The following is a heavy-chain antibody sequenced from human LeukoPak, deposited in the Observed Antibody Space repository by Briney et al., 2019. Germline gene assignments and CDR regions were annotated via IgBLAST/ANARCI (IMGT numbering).Heavy chain of an antibody. CDR3: ARAPVDGSGSSLDY. D-gene: IGHD3-10*01. V-gene: IGHV4-31*11. Sequence: SETLSLTCAVYGGSFSGYYWSWIRQHPGKGLEWIGYIYYSGSTYYNPSLKSRVTISVDTSKNQFSLKLSSVTAADTAVYYCARAPVDGSGSSLDYWGQGTLVTVSS. CDR1: GGSFSGYY. J-gene: IGHJ4*02. CDR2: IYYSGST.